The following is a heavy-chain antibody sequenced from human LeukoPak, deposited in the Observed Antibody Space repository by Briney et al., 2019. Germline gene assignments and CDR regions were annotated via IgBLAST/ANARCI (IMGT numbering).Heavy chain of an antibody. V-gene: IGHV3-23*01. Sequence: PGGSLRLSCAASGFTFSSYAMSWVRQAPGKGLEWVSDISGSGGSTYYADSVKGRFTISRDNSKNTLYLQMNSLRAEDTAVYYCAKARGGVYDSSGYPLDYWGQGTLVTVSS. CDR1: GFTFSSYA. D-gene: IGHD3-22*01. CDR2: ISGSGGST. J-gene: IGHJ4*02. CDR3: AKARGGVYDSSGYPLDY.